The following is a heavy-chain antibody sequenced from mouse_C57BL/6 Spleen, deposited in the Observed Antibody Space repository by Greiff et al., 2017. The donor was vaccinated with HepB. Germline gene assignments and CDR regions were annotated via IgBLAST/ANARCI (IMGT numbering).Heavy chain of an antibody. Sequence: QVQLKESGPELVKPGASVKISCKASGYAFSSSWMNWVKQRPGKGLEWIGRIYPGDGDTHYNGKFKGKATLTADKSSSTAYMQLSSLTSEDSAVYFCARSDDGYYYYAMDYWGQGTSVTVSS. CDR2: IYPGDGDT. V-gene: IGHV1-82*01. CDR3: ARSDDGYYYYAMDY. D-gene: IGHD2-3*01. J-gene: IGHJ4*01. CDR1: GYAFSSSW.